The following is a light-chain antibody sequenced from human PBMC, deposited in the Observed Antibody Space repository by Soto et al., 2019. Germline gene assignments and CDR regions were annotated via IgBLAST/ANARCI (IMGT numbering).Light chain of an antibody. CDR3: QQYYSTPKT. Sequence: DIVMTQSPDSLAVSLGERATINCKSSQSVLYSSNNKNYLAWYQQKPGQPPKLLIYWASTRESGVPDRFSGSGSGTDFTLTISSLQAEDVAVCYCQQYYSTPKTFGGGTKVEIK. CDR2: WAS. V-gene: IGKV4-1*01. CDR1: QSVLYSSNNKNY. J-gene: IGKJ4*01.